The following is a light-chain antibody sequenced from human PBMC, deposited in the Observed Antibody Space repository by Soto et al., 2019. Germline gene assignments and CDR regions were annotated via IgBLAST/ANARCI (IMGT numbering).Light chain of an antibody. CDR2: WAS. Sequence: DIVMTQSPDSLAVSLGERATINCKSSQSVLYSSNNKNYLGWYQQKPGQTPKLLIYWASTRDSGVPDRFSGSGSGTDFTLPISSLQAEDVAVYYCQQYSSPPYTFGQGTRLEIK. J-gene: IGKJ2*01. CDR1: QSVLYSSNNKNY. CDR3: QQYSSPPYT. V-gene: IGKV4-1*01.